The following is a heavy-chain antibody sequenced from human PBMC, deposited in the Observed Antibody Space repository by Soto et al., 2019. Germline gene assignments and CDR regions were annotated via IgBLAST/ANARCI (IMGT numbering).Heavy chain of an antibody. J-gene: IGHJ4*02. D-gene: IGHD4-17*01. CDR1: GYTFTSYG. Sequence: QVQLVQSGAEVKKPGASVKVSCKASGYTFTSYGITWVRQAPGQGLEWMGWISAHNGNTNYAQKLQGRVTMTTDTSTSTADMELRSLRSDDTAVYYCARVPPYGDHYRYYFDYWGQGTLVTVSS. CDR2: ISAHNGNT. V-gene: IGHV1-18*01. CDR3: ARVPPYGDHYRYYFDY.